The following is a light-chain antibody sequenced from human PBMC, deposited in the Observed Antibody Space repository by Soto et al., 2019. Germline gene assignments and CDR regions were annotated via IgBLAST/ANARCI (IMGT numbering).Light chain of an antibody. CDR1: QIVSSY. Sequence: EMVLTQSPATLSLSPGERATLSCRASQIVSSYLAWYQQKPGQAPRLLLHDASTRATGIPARFSGSGSGTDFTLTISSLEPEDFAVYYCQQRSNWPPSITFGQGTRLEIK. V-gene: IGKV3-11*01. CDR3: QQRSNWPPSIT. J-gene: IGKJ5*01. CDR2: DAS.